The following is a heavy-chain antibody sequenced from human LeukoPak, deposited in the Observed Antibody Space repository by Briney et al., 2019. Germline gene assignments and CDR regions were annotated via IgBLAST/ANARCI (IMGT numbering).Heavy chain of an antibody. J-gene: IGHJ4*02. CDR2: IRGAEGGT. CDR1: GFTINAFT. CDR3: AKAFSSGWSPFDY. V-gene: IGHV3-23*01. Sequence: GGSLRLSCAASGFTINAFTMNWVHQAPGKGLEWVSTIRGAEGGTYYADSVKGRFTISRDNFENTLYLQMNYLREEDTALYYCAKAFSSGWSPFDYWGQGALVTVSS. D-gene: IGHD6-19*01.